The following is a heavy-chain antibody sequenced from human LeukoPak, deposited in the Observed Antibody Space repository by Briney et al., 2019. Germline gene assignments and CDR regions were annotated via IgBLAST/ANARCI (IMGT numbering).Heavy chain of an antibody. D-gene: IGHD4-11*01. Sequence: GSSVKVSCKASGGTFSSYAISWVRQAPGQGLEWMGGIIPIFGTANYAQKFQGRVTNTADESTSTAYMELSSLRSEDTAVYYCAREGSDYSNYGTLDYWGQGTLVTVSS. CDR2: IIPIFGTA. CDR1: GGTFSSYA. J-gene: IGHJ4*02. V-gene: IGHV1-69*01. CDR3: AREGSDYSNYGTLDY.